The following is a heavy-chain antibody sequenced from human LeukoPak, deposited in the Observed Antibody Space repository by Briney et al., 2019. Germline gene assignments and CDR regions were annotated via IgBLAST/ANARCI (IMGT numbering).Heavy chain of an antibody. CDR3: ARSEMATITAPFDY. J-gene: IGHJ4*02. CDR1: GGTFSSYA. V-gene: IGHV1-69*04. Sequence: GASVKVSCKASGGTFSSYAISWVRQAPGQGLEWMGRIIPILGIANYAQKFQGRVTITADKSTSTAYMELSSLRSEDTAVYYCARSEMATITAPFDYWGQGTLVTVSS. D-gene: IGHD5-24*01. CDR2: IIPILGIA.